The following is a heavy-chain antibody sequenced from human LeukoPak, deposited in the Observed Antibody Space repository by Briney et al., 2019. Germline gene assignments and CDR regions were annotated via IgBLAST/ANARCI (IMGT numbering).Heavy chain of an antibody. V-gene: IGHV7-4-1*02. CDR3: AREGQWLVTPEKETVDY. CDR1: GYTFTSYA. CDR2: INTNTGNP. Sequence: ASVKVSCKASGYTFTSYAMNWVRQAPGQGLEWMGWINTNTGNPTYAQGFTGRFVFSLDTSVNTAYLQISSLKAEDTAVYYCAREGQWLVTPEKETVDYWGQGTLVTVSS. J-gene: IGHJ4*02. D-gene: IGHD6-19*01.